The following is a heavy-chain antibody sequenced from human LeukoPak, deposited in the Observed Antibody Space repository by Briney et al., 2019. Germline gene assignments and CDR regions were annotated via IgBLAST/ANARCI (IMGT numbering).Heavy chain of an antibody. Sequence: PSETLSLTCAVYGGSFSGYYWSWIRQPPGKGLEWIGEINHSGSTNYNPSLKSRVTISVDTSKNQFSLKLSSVTAADTAVYYCARLYSRMGMVDYWGQGTLVTVSP. CDR1: GGSFSGYY. CDR3: ARLYSRMGMVDY. J-gene: IGHJ4*02. V-gene: IGHV4-34*01. CDR2: INHSGST. D-gene: IGHD1-26*01.